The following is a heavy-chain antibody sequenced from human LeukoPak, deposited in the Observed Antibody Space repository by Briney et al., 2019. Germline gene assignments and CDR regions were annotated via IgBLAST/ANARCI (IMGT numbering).Heavy chain of an antibody. D-gene: IGHD4-17*01. V-gene: IGHV1-46*01. CDR2: INPSGGST. J-gene: IGHJ3*01. Sequence: ASVKVSCKASGYTFTSYYMHWVRQAPGQGLEWMGIINPSGGSTSYAQKFQGRVTMTRDMSTSTVYMELSSLRSEDTAVYYCATSNYGDGQGNDAFDFWGQGTMVTVSS. CDR1: GYTFTSYY. CDR3: ATSNYGDGQGNDAFDF.